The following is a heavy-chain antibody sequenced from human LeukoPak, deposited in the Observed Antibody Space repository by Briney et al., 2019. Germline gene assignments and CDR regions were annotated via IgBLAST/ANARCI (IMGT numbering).Heavy chain of an antibody. Sequence: ASVKVSCKASGYTFTSYDINWVRQATGQGLEWMGWMNPNSGNTGYAQKFQGRVTMTRNTSISTAYMELSRLRSEVTAVYYCARGKFTMSDYDAFDIWGQGTMVNVSS. V-gene: IGHV1-8*01. D-gene: IGHD5-12*01. CDR1: GYTFTSYD. CDR3: ARGKFTMSDYDAFDI. J-gene: IGHJ3*02. CDR2: MNPNSGNT.